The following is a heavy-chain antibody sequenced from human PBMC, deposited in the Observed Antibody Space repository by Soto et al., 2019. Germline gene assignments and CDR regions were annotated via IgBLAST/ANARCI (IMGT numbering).Heavy chain of an antibody. Sequence: GESLKISCNGSGYSFTSYCIGLVLLMPGKGLEWMGIIYPGDSDTRYSPSFQGQVTISADKSISTAYLQWSSLKASDTAMYYCARPRVRRVIDSGMDVWGQGTTVTVSS. D-gene: IGHD3-10*01. CDR1: GYSFTSYC. CDR3: ARPRVRRVIDSGMDV. V-gene: IGHV5-51*01. CDR2: IYPGDSDT. J-gene: IGHJ6*02.